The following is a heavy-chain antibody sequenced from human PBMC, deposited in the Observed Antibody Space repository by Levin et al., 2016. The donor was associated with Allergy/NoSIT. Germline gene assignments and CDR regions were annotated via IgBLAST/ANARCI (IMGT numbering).Heavy chain of an antibody. CDR2: IYSDSNT. J-gene: IGHJ3*02. Sequence: VRQAPGKGLEWVSVIYSDSNTYYADSVKGRFTISRDNSKNTLSLQMNSLRAEDTALYYCARDKHGFDIWGQGDNGHRLL. CDR3: ARDKHGFDI. V-gene: IGHV3-66*01.